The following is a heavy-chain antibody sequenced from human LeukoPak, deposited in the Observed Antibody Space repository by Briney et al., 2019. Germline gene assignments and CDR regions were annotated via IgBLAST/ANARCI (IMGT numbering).Heavy chain of an antibody. Sequence: GAPVKVSCKASGYTFTSYYMHWVRLAPGQGLEWMGIINPSGGSTSYAQKFQGRVTMTRDTSTSTVYMELSSLRSEDTAVYYCARGSIVVVPAANNWFDPWGQGTLVTVSS. CDR2: INPSGGST. V-gene: IGHV1-46*01. D-gene: IGHD2-2*01. CDR3: ARGSIVVVPAANNWFDP. J-gene: IGHJ5*02. CDR1: GYTFTSYY.